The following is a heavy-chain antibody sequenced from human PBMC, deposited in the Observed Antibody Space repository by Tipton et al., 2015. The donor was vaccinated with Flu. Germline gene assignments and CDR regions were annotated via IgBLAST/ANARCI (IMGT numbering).Heavy chain of an antibody. J-gene: IGHJ6*02. CDR1: GGSFSGYY. CDR2: INHSGST. CDR3: ARDPGIAVAGTRYSYGMDV. D-gene: IGHD6-19*01. V-gene: IGHV4-34*01. Sequence: TLSLTCAVYGGSFSGYYWSWIRQPPGKGLEWIGEINHSGSTNYNPSLKSRVTISVDTSKNQFSLKLSSVTAADTAVYYCARDPGIAVAGTRYSYGMDVWGQGTTVTVSS.